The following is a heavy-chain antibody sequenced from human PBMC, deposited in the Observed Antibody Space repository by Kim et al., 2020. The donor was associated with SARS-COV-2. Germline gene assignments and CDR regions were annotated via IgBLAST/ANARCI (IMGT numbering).Heavy chain of an antibody. CDR3: TTDPWPHLYYFDY. Sequence: GGSLRLSCAASGFTFSNAWMSWVRQAPGKGLEWVGRIKSKTDGGTTDYAAPVKGRFTISRDDSKNTLYLQMNSLKTEDTAVYYCTTDPWPHLYYFDYWGQGTLVTVSS. CDR2: IKSKTDGGTT. V-gene: IGHV3-15*01. J-gene: IGHJ4*02. CDR1: GFTFSNAW.